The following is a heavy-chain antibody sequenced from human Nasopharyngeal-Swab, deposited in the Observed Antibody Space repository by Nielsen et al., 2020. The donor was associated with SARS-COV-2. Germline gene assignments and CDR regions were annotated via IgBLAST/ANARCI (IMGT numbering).Heavy chain of an antibody. CDR1: GFTFSSYW. V-gene: IGHV3-7*01. CDR3: ARDKGLRDYVWGSYRSSYYYYNGMDV. Sequence: GESLKISCAAPGFTFSSYWMSWVRQAPGKGLEWVANINQDGSEKYYVDSVKGRFTISRDNAKNSLYLQMNSLRAEDTAVYYCARDKGLRDYVWGSYRSSYYYYNGMDVWGQGTTVTVSS. D-gene: IGHD3-16*02. J-gene: IGHJ6*02. CDR2: INQDGSEK.